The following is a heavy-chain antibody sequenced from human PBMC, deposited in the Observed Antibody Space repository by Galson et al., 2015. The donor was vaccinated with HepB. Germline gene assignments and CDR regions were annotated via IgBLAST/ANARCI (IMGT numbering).Heavy chain of an antibody. J-gene: IGHJ4*02. CDR3: AKKGCSSNTCSPEY. Sequence: SLRLSCAASGFTFNSYAMSWVRQAPGKGLEWVSDISDTGDSTYYADSVKGRFTVSRDNSKNTLYLQMDSLRAEDTATYYCAKKGCSSNTCSPEYWGQGTLVTVSS. V-gene: IGHV3-23*01. CDR1: GFTFNSYA. CDR2: ISDTGDST. D-gene: IGHD2-2*01.